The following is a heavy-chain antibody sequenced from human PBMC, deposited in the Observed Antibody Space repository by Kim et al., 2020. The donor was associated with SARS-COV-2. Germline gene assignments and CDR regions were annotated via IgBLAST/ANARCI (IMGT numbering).Heavy chain of an antibody. V-gene: IGHV3-15*01. D-gene: IGHD5-12*01. Sequence: GGSLRLSCAASGFTFSNAWMSWVRQAPGKGLEWVGRIKSKTDGGTTDYAAPVKGRFTISRDDSKNTLYLQMNSLKTEDTAVYYCTTEAYSGYDYGYYYYGMDVWGQGTTVTVSS. CDR2: IKSKTDGGTT. J-gene: IGHJ6*02. CDR3: TTEAYSGYDYGYYYYGMDV. CDR1: GFTFSNAW.